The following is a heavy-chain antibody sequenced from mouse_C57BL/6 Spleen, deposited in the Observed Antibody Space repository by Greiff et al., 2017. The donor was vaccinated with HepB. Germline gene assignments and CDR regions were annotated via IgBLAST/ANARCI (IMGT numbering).Heavy chain of an antibody. J-gene: IGHJ4*01. V-gene: IGHV1-72*01. D-gene: IGHD3-2*02. CDR2: IDPNSGGT. CDR1: GYTFTSYW. CDR3: ARWGSGWAMDY. Sequence: QVQLKQPGAELVKPGASVKLSCKASGYTFTSYWMHWVKQRPGRGLEWIGRIDPNSGGTKYNEKFKSKATLTVDKPSSTAYMQLSSLTSEDSAVYYCARWGSGWAMDYWGQGTSVTVSS.